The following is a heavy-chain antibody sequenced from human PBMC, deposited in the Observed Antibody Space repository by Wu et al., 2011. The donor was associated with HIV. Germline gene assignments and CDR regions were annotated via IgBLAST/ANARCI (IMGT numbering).Heavy chain of an antibody. CDR3: ATAGGYNSGWYYYAMDV. J-gene: IGHJ6*02. CDR2: INTYNGNT. Sequence: QIQLVQSGAEVKKPGASVKVSCKASGYTFTSSGISWARQAPGQGLEWMGWINTYNGNTNYAPKLQGRVTMTTHTSTSTAYMELRSLISDDTAVYFCATAGGYNSGWYYYAMDVWGQGTDGHRLL. CDR1: GYTFTSSG. V-gene: IGHV1-18*01. D-gene: IGHD6-19*01.